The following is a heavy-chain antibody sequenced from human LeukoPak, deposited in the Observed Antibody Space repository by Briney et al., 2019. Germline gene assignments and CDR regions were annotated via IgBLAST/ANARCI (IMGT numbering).Heavy chain of an antibody. Sequence: PGGSLRLSCAASGFTFSSYWMSWVRQAPGKGLEWVANIKEGGSEKYYVDSVKGRFTISRDNAKNSLYLQVNSLRAEDTSVYYCARCPGGTNCYACRDWGQGTLVTVSS. D-gene: IGHD2-2*01. V-gene: IGHV3-7*01. CDR1: GFTFSSYW. J-gene: IGHJ4*02. CDR2: IKEGGSEK. CDR3: ARCPGGTNCYACRD.